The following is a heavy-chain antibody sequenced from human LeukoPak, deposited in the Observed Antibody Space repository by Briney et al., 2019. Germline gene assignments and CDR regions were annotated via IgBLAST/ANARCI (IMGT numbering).Heavy chain of an antibody. Sequence: GGSLRLSCAASGFTVSNNYMSWVRQAPGKGLEWVSVLYSGGTTYYADSVKGRFTISRDTSKNTLYLQMNSLRAEDTAVYYCARANSYSSGWYPHAFDIWGQGTMVTVSS. CDR2: LYSGGTT. CDR1: GFTVSNNY. CDR3: ARANSYSSGWYPHAFDI. J-gene: IGHJ3*02. D-gene: IGHD6-19*01. V-gene: IGHV3-53*01.